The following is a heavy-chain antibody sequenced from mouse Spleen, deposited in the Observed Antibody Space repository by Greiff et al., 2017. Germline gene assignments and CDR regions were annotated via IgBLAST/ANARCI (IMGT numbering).Heavy chain of an antibody. CDR3: ARERGGHYCAMDY. Sequence: QVQLKESGPGLVAPSQSLSITCTVSGFSLTSYGVHWVRQPPGKGLEWLGVIWAGGSTNYNSALMSRLSISKDNSKSQVFLKMNSLQTDDTAMYYCARERGGHYCAMDYWGQGTSVTVSS. CDR2: IWAGGST. V-gene: IGHV2-9*02. J-gene: IGHJ4*01. CDR1: GFSLTSYG.